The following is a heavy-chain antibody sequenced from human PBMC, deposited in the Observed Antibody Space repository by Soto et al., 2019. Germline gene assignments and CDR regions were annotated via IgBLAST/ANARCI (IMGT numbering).Heavy chain of an antibody. CDR3: AGDWYGMDV. CDR1: GFTFSSYA. V-gene: IGHV3-30-3*01. J-gene: IGHJ6*02. CDR2: ISYDGSNK. Sequence: QVQLVESGGGVVQPGRSLRLSCAASGFTFSSYAMHWVRQAPGKGLEWVAVISYDGSNKYYADSVKGRFTISRDNSKNTLYLQMNSLRAEDTAVYYCAGDWYGMDVWGQGTTVTVSS.